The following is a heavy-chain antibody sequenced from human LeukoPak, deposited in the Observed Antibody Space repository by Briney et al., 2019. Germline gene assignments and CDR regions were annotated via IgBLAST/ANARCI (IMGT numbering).Heavy chain of an antibody. CDR3: ARARLNDFWSGLGDY. J-gene: IGHJ4*02. V-gene: IGHV3-30*01. CDR2: ISYDGSNK. CDR1: GFTFSSYA. D-gene: IGHD3-3*01. Sequence: PGRSLRLSCAASGFTFSSYAMHWVRQAPGKGLKWVAVISYDGSNKYYADSVKGRFTISRDNSKNTLYLQMNSLRAEDTAVYYCARARLNDFWSGLGDYWGQGTLVTVSS.